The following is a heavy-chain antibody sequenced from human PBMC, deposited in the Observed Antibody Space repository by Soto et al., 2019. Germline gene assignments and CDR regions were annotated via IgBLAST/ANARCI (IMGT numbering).Heavy chain of an antibody. J-gene: IGHJ3*02. CDR2: IIPISGTA. CDR3: AAVGYSYGLRDDAFDI. Sequence: ASVKVSCKASGGTFSSYAISWVRQAPGQGLEWMGGIIPISGTANYAQKFQGRVTITGDESTSTAYMELSSLRSEDTALFYCAAVGYSYGLRDDAFDIWGQGTMVTVS. D-gene: IGHD5-18*01. V-gene: IGHV1-69*13. CDR1: GGTFSSYA.